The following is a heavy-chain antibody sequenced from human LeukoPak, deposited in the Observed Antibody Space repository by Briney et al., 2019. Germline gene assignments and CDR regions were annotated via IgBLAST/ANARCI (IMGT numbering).Heavy chain of an antibody. V-gene: IGHV4-34*01. CDR2: INHSGST. CDR3: ARFGEYCSSTSCRTTYYFDY. CDR1: GGSFSGYY. J-gene: IGHJ4*02. Sequence: SETLSLTCAVYGGSFSGYYWSWIRQPPGKGLEWIGEINHSGSTNYNPSLKSRVTISVDTSKNQFSLKLSSVTAADTAVYYCARFGEYCSSTSCRTTYYFDYWGQGTLVTVSS. D-gene: IGHD2-2*01.